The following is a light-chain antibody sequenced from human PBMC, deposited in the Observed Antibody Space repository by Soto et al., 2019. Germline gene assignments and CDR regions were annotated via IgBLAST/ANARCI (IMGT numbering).Light chain of an antibody. V-gene: IGKV3-15*01. Sequence: DILMTQSPSTLSASPGEGATLSCRASQSVSSYLAWYQQKPGKAPRLLIYDASTWASGIPSRFSGSGSGTEFTLTISSLQSEDFAIYYCQHYYSWPRRFGQGTKVE. CDR2: DAS. CDR3: QHYYSWPRR. CDR1: QSVSSY. J-gene: IGKJ1*01.